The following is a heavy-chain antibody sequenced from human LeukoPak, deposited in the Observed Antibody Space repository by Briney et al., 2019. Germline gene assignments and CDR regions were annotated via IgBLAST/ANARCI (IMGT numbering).Heavy chain of an antibody. V-gene: IGHV4-59*01. CDR3: ARDVGRGYYFDY. Sequence: PSETLSLTCTASGGSFSTYYWSWIRQPPGKGLGWIGYIYYSGGTNYNPSLKSRVTISVDTSKNQFSLKLSSVTAADTAVYYCARDVGRGYYFDYWGQGTLVTVSS. CDR2: IYYSGGT. CDR1: GGSFSTYY. D-gene: IGHD1-26*01. J-gene: IGHJ4*02.